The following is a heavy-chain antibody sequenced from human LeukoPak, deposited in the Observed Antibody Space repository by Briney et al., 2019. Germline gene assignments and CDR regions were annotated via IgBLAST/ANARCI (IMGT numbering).Heavy chain of an antibody. Sequence: SETLSLTCAVYGGSFSDYYWSWIRQPPGKGLEWIGEINHSGSTNYNPSLESRVTMSLDTSKNQFSLKLSSVTAADTAVYYCARCLETGDAFDIWGQGTMVTVSS. J-gene: IGHJ3*02. V-gene: IGHV4-34*01. CDR2: INHSGST. CDR1: GGSFSDYY. D-gene: IGHD1-1*01. CDR3: ARCLETGDAFDI.